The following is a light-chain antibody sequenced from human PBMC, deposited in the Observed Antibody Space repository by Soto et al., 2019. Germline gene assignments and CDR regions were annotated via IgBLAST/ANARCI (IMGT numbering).Light chain of an antibody. J-gene: IGLJ2*01. CDR1: SSDVGGSNY. V-gene: IGLV2-11*01. Sequence: QSALTQPRSVSGSPGQSVAISCTGTSSDVGGSNYVSWYQQHPGKAPKLMIYDVSKRPSGVPDRFSGSKSGNTASLTISGLQAEDEADYHCCSDAGSHTLLVGGGTKVTVL. CDR2: DVS. CDR3: CSDAGSHTLL.